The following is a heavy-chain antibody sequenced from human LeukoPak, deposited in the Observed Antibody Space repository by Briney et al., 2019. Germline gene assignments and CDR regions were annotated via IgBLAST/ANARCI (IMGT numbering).Heavy chain of an antibody. CDR2: IHYSGST. V-gene: IGHV4-59*08. J-gene: IGHJ4*02. D-gene: IGHD3-16*02. CDR3: ARHEEGIYDYVWGSYRRGAMRD. CDR1: GGSISTYY. Sequence: SETLSLTCTVSGGSISTYYWNWIRQPPGKGLEWIGCIHYSGSTNYNPSLKSRVTISVDTSKNQFSLKLSSVTAADTAVYYCARHEEGIYDYVWGSYRRGAMRDWGQGTLVTVSS.